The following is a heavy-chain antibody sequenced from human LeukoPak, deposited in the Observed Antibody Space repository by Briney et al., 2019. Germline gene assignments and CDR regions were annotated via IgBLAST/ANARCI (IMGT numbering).Heavy chain of an antibody. Sequence: AGGSLRLSCAASGFTFRSYSMNWVRQAPGKGLEWVSYISSGSTIYYADSMKGRFTISRDNAKNSLLLQMNSLRDEDTAVYFCARNGPYYGSGSYSFDYWGQGILVTVSS. J-gene: IGHJ4*02. CDR3: ARNGPYYGSGSYSFDY. D-gene: IGHD3-10*01. CDR2: ISSGSTI. V-gene: IGHV3-48*02. CDR1: GFTFRSYS.